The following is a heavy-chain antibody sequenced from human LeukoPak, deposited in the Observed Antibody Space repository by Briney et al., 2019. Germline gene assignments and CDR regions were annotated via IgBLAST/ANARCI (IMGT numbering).Heavy chain of an antibody. CDR1: GGSISSYY. D-gene: IGHD5-18*01. Sequence: MSSETLSLTCTVSGGSISSYYWSWIRQPAGKGLEWIGRIYTSGSTNYNPSLKSRVTMSVDTSKNQFSLKLSSVTAADTAVYYCARGGAMEYYYYYYMDVWGKGTTVTVSS. CDR2: IYTSGST. V-gene: IGHV4-4*07. CDR3: ARGGAMEYYYYYYMDV. J-gene: IGHJ6*03.